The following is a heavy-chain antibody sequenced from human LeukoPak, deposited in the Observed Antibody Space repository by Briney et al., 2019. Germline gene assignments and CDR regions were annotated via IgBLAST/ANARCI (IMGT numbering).Heavy chain of an antibody. Sequence: GGSLRLSCAASGFXVSSNYMSWVRQAPGKGLEWVSIIYRVGSTFYADSVEGRFTISRDNSKNTLYLQMNSLRVEDTAIYYCARDGGNNSWYGMDVWGQGTTVTVSS. V-gene: IGHV3-66*01. CDR1: GFXVSSNY. J-gene: IGHJ6*02. CDR2: IYRVGST. D-gene: IGHD4-23*01. CDR3: ARDGGNNSWYGMDV.